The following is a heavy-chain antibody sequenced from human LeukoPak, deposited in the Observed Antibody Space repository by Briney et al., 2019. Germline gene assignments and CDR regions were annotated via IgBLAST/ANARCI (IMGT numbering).Heavy chain of an antibody. D-gene: IGHD5-24*01. J-gene: IGHJ4*02. CDR1: GFTFSSPS. CDR3: ARWRGLQSEFDC. CDR2: IGLDGAQK. Sequence: PGGSLRLSCAASGFTFSSPSMGWVRQASGKGLECVATIGLDGAQKDFVDSVKGRFTLSRDNAKNSLFLEMNRLRVEDTAVYYCARWRGLQSEFDCWGQGTLVTVSS. V-gene: IGHV3-7*01.